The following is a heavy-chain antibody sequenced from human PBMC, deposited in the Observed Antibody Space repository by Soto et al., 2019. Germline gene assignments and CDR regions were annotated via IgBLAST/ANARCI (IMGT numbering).Heavy chain of an antibody. V-gene: IGHV3-30-3*01. J-gene: IGHJ4*02. Sequence: QVQLVESGGGVVQPGRSLRLSCAASGFTFSYYTMHWVRQAPGKGLEWVAVISYDESDKYYADSVKGRFTISRDNSENALDLQMNSLRVEDTAVYYCARSWDYWGQGALVTVSS. CDR3: ARSWDY. CDR2: ISYDESDK. CDR1: GFTFSYYT.